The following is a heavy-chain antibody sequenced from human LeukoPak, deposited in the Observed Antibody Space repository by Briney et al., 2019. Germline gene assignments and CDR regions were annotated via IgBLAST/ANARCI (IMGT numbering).Heavy chain of an antibody. CDR2: ISSSGSTI. V-gene: IGHV3-11*01. CDR3: TIGYSYGIDAFDI. D-gene: IGHD5-18*01. Sequence: PGESLRLSCAASGFTFSDYYMSWIRQAPGKGLEWVSYISSSGSTIYYADSVKGRFTISRDNAKNSLYLQMNSLRAEDTAVYYCTIGYSYGIDAFDIWGQGTMVTVSS. CDR1: GFTFSDYY. J-gene: IGHJ3*02.